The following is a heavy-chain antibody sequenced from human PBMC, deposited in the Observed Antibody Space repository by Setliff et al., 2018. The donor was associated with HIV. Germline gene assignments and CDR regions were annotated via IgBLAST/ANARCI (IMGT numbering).Heavy chain of an antibody. CDR3: ARGLSFYDPGGFDY. Sequence: SETLSLTCTVSGGSISSYYWSWIRQPPGKGLEWIGYINTSGTTNYNPSLKSRVTISVDTSKNQFSLKLNSVTAADTAVYYCARGLSFYDPGGFDYWGQGTLVTVSS. V-gene: IGHV4-4*09. CDR1: GGSISSYY. CDR2: INTSGTT. J-gene: IGHJ4*02. D-gene: IGHD3-22*01.